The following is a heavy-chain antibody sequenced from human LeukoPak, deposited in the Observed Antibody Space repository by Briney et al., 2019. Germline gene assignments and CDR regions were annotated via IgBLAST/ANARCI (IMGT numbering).Heavy chain of an antibody. D-gene: IGHD5-18*01. CDR1: GYSISSGYY. CDR2: IYHSGST. J-gene: IGHJ4*02. V-gene: IGHV4-38-2*02. Sequence: SETLSLTCTVSGYSISSGYYWGWIRQPPGKGLEWIGSIYHSGSTYYNPSLKSRVTISLDTSKNQFSLKVKSVTAADTAVYYCARTRGYSYADFDYWGQGTLVTVSS. CDR3: ARTRGYSYADFDY.